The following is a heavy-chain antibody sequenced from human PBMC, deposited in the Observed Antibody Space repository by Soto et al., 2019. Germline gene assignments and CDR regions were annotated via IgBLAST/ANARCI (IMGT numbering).Heavy chain of an antibody. CDR2: IIPILGIA. J-gene: IGHJ5*02. D-gene: IGHD6-6*01. Sequence: ASVKVSCKASGGTFSSYTISWVRQAPGQGLEWMGRIIPILGIANYAQKFQGRVTITADKSTSTAYMELSSLRSEDTAVYYCARGYSSSSRWFDPWGQGTLVTVSS. V-gene: IGHV1-69*02. CDR1: GGTFSSYT. CDR3: ARGYSSSSRWFDP.